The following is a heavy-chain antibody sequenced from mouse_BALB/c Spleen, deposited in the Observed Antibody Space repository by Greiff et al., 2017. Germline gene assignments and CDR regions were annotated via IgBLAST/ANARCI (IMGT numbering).Heavy chain of an antibody. D-gene: IGHD2-10*02. CDR3: AREKYGNFDY. V-gene: IGHV5-17*02. CDR2: ISSGSSTI. Sequence: EVMLVESGGGLVQPGGSRKLSCAASGFTFSSFGMHWVRQAPEKGLEWVAYISSGSSTIYYADTVKGRFTISRDNPKNTLFLQMTSLRSEDTAMYYCAREKYGNFDYWGQGTTLTVSS. J-gene: IGHJ2*01. CDR1: GFTFSSFG.